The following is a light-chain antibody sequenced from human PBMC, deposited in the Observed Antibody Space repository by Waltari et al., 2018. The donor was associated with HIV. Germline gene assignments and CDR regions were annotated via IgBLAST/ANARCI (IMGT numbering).Light chain of an antibody. CDR1: KTIGSY. V-gene: IGKV1-39*01. CDR2: GAF. Sequence: DIQMSQSPSSLSASIGDRVTITCRASKTIGSYFNWYQQRPGRAPNVLIYGAFNLQSGVPSRFTGSGSGTDFTLTITSLQPEDSATYFCQQTYSSPITFGQGTRLEIK. J-gene: IGKJ5*01. CDR3: QQTYSSPIT.